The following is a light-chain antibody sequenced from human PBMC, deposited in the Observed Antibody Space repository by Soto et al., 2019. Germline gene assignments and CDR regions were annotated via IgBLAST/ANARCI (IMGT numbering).Light chain of an antibody. CDR2: RIY. CDR1: EALGRNY. V-gene: IGKV3-20*01. Sequence: ETLLTQSPGTLSLSPGERATLSCRASEALGRNYLAWYQQKPGQAPRLLIHRIYIRAAGIPDRLTGSASGADFTLTISRLEPEDFAVYYCQQYDNFPQTFGQGTRVEIK. CDR3: QQYDNFPQT. J-gene: IGKJ1*01.